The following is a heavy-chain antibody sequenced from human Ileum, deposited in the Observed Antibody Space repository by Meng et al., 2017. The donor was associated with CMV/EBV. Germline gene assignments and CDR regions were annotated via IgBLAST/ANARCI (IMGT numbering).Heavy chain of an antibody. CDR1: GYRFITYG. J-gene: IGHJ4*02. V-gene: IGHV7-4-1*02. CDR2: INTNTGNP. Sequence: KTSGYRFITYGINWVRQAPGQRLEWMVWINTNTGNPTSAQDFTGRFVFSLDTSVSTTYLQINSLRTEDSAVYYCTRGDGDHSSKFDYWGQGTLVTVSS. CDR3: TRGDGDHSSKFDY. D-gene: IGHD5-24*01.